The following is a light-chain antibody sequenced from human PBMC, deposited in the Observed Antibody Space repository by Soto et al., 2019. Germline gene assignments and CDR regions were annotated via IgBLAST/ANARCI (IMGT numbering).Light chain of an antibody. CDR3: QQYCRSPQT. CDR1: QSVSNY. J-gene: IGKJ1*01. V-gene: IGKV3-20*01. Sequence: EIVLTQSPGTLSLSPGERATLSCRASQSVSNYLAWYQQKPGQAPRLLIYVASSRATGIPDRFSGSGSGTDFTLTISRLEPEDFAVYYCQQYCRSPQTFGQGTKVEIK. CDR2: VAS.